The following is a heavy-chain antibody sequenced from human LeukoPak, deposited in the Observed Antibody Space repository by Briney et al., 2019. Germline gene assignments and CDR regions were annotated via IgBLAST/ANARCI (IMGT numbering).Heavy chain of an antibody. CDR2: ISYDGSNK. CDR3: ARDPYGSGSMFDP. D-gene: IGHD3-10*01. J-gene: IGHJ5*02. Sequence: GGSLRLSCAASGFTFSSYAMHWVRQAPGKGLEWVAVISYDGSNKYYADSVKGRFTISRDNSKNTLYLQMNSLRAEDTAVYYCARDPYGSGSMFDPWGQGTLVTVSS. V-gene: IGHV3-30*14. CDR1: GFTFSSYA.